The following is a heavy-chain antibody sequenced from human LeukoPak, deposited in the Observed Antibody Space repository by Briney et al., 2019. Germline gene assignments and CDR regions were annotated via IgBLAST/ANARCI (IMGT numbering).Heavy chain of an antibody. Sequence: PSETLSLTCTVSGDSISSYYWSWIRQPAGKGLEWIGRIYTSGSTNYNPSLKSRVTMSVDTSKNQFSLKLNSVTAADTAVYYCARSFLSNWYHFDNWGQGTLVTVSS. CDR2: IYTSGST. D-gene: IGHD6-13*01. CDR3: ARSFLSNWYHFDN. J-gene: IGHJ4*02. V-gene: IGHV4-4*07. CDR1: GDSISSYY.